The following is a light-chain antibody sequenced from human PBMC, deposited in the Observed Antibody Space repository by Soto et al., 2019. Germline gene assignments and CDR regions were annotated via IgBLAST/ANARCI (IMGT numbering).Light chain of an antibody. V-gene: IGKV3-20*01. CDR3: QQYGSSPPTCT. J-gene: IGKJ1*01. CDR1: QSVSSSY. CDR2: GAS. Sequence: EIVLTQSPGTLSLSPGERATLSCRASQSVSSSYLAWYQQKPGQAPRLLIYGASSRATGIPDRFSGSGSGTDFTLTISILEPEHFAVYYCQQYGSSPPTCTFGQGTKVEIK.